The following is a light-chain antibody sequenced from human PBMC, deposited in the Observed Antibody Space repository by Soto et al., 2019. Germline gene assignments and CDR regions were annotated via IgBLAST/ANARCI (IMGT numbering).Light chain of an antibody. CDR3: CSYAGSITYV. CDR2: EVS. V-gene: IGLV2-23*02. J-gene: IGLJ1*01. CDR1: NREVGSDNL. Sequence: QSVLTQPSSVSGSPGQSITISCPRTNREVGSDNLFSWYQQHPGKAPQFIIYEVSQRPAGVSYRFSGSKSGNTAYLTISGLQAEDEADYYCCSYAGSITYVFGTGTKVTVL.